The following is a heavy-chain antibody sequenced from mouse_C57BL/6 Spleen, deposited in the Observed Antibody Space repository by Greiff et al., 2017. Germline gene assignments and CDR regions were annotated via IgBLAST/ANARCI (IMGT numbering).Heavy chain of an antibody. D-gene: IGHD4-1*01. Sequence: VQLQQPAAELVQPGASVKLSCKASGYTFPSSWLHWVKRRPGRGLEWIGRLDPNRVGAKSNEKFKSKATLTVDKPSSTAYMQLSSLTSEDAAVYYCARGWEATDYWGQGTSVTVAS. CDR1: GYTFPSSW. V-gene: IGHV1-72*01. J-gene: IGHJ4*01. CDR3: ARGWEATDY. CDR2: LDPNRVGA.